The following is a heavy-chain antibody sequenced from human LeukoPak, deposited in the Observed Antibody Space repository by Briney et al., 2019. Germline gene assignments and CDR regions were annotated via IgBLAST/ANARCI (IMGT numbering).Heavy chain of an antibody. CDR3: ARGSCTNGICYTDY. Sequence: GGSLRLSCAASGFAFNSYAMHWLRQAPGKGLEFVSGVSSNGGSTYYANSVKGRFTISRDNSKNTLYLQMGSLRADDMAVYYCARGSCTNGICYTDYWGQGTLVTVSS. CDR1: GFAFNSYA. D-gene: IGHD2-8*01. J-gene: IGHJ4*02. V-gene: IGHV3-64*01. CDR2: VSSNGGST.